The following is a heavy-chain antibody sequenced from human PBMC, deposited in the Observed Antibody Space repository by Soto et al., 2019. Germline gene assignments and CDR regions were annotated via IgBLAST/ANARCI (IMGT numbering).Heavy chain of an antibody. V-gene: IGHV3-53*04. Sequence: EVQLVESGGGLVQPGGSLRLSCAASGFTVSSNYMSWVRQAPGKGLEWVSVIYSGGSTYYADSVKGRFTISRHNSNSTLVLQMTSLRAEYTAVYYCAGVEGSGSVGDVGLTRNYYYYYMADWGKGTTVTVSS. J-gene: IGHJ6*03. CDR2: IYSGGST. CDR1: GFTVSSNY. CDR3: AGVEGSGSVGDVGLTRNYYYYYMAD. D-gene: IGHD3-10*01.